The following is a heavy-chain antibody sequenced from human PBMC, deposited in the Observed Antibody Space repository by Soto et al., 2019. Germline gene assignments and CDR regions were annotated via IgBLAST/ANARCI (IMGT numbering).Heavy chain of an antibody. CDR1: GFTFDNCG. J-gene: IGHJ4*02. CDR3: VQGRYPTMATPLDH. CDR2: ISWDSSTI. D-gene: IGHD2-15*01. Sequence: EVQLVESGGGLVQPGRSLRLSCAASGFTFDNCGMHWVRHAPGKGLEWVAGISWDSSTIGYAVSVKGRCIISRDDAKNSLYLQMDSLRGEDTALYYWVQGRYPTMATPLDHWGQGTQVIVSS. V-gene: IGHV3-9*01.